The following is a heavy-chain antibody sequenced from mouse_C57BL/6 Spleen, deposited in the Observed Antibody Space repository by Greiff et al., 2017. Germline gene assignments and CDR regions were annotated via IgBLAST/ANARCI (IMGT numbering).Heavy chain of an antibody. Sequence: DVQLVESGAELVRPGASVKLSCTASGFNINDYYMHWVKQRPEQGLEWIGRIDPEDGDTEYAPKFPGKATMTADTSSNTAYLQLSSLASEDTAVYYCTAPYVYDYVHYSAWDYWGQGTSVTVSS. D-gene: IGHD2-2*01. J-gene: IGHJ4*01. CDR2: IDPEDGDT. V-gene: IGHV14-1*01. CDR3: TAPYVYDYVHYSAWDY. CDR1: GFNINDYY.